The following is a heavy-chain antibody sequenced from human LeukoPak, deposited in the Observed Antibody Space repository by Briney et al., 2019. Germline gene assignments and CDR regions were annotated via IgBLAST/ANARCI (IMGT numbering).Heavy chain of an antibody. CDR3: GRAFPPLRTSSAGDL. V-gene: IGHV3-21*01. CDR2: ISGRSSHV. D-gene: IGHD3-16*01. J-gene: IGHJ1*01. CDR1: GFSFSDYD. Sequence: GGSLRLSCSASGFSFSDYDMNWVRQAPGKGLEWVSAISGRSSHVYYGESVKGRFTISRDNAKNTLYLQMDSLGVEDTAVYYCGRAFPPLRTSSAGDLWGQGTLVTVSS.